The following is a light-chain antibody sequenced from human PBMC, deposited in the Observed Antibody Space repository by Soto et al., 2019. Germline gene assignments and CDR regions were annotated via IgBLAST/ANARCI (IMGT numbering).Light chain of an antibody. V-gene: IGKV3-20*01. Sequence: EIVLTQSPGTLSLSPGEGDILSCRASHIINNNYLAWYQQKPGQAPRLLTYGASSRATGIPDRFSGGGSGTDFTLTVTRLEPEDFAVYYCQQYGSSITFGQGTRLEIK. CDR2: GAS. J-gene: IGKJ5*01. CDR3: QQYGSSIT. CDR1: HIINNNY.